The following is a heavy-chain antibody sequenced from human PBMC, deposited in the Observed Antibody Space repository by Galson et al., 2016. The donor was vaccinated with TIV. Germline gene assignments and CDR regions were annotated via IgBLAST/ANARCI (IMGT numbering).Heavy chain of an antibody. Sequence: QSGAEVKKPGESLRISCKSSGYSFTSSWIAWVRLLPGKGLQWVGIMYPADSDVRYSPSFEGQVTISPDASISTAYLQWSSLEASDTAIYYCARAPGYSGYSEGYFDDWGQGTLVTVSS. CDR2: MYPADSDV. CDR3: ARAPGYSGYSEGYFDD. J-gene: IGHJ4*02. V-gene: IGHV5-51*03. D-gene: IGHD5-18*01. CDR1: GYSFTSSW.